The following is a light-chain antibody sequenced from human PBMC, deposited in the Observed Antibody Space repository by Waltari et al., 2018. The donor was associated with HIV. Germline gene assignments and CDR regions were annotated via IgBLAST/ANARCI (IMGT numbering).Light chain of an antibody. Sequence: DIQMTQSPSSLSASVGDRVTITCRASQSISTYLNWYQQKPGKAPQLLIYAASNLQSGVPSRFSGSGSRTEFTLTISSLQREDFATYYCQQSYSIPLTFGGGT. CDR2: AAS. CDR3: QQSYSIPLT. J-gene: IGKJ4*01. CDR1: QSISTY. V-gene: IGKV1-39*01.